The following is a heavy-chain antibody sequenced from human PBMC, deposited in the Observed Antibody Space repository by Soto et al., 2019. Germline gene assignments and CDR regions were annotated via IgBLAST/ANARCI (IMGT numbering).Heavy chain of an antibody. CDR2: ITHSGST. J-gene: IGHJ5*02. V-gene: IGHV4-34*01. CDR3: ARAPYQLLYWFDP. D-gene: IGHD2-2*01. CDR1: GGSFSGYY. Sequence: SETLSLTCAVYGGSFSGYYWGWIRQPPGKGLEWIGEITHSGSTNYNPSLKSRVTISVDTSKNQFSLKLSPVTAADTAVYYCARAPYQLLYWFDPWGQGTLVTVSS.